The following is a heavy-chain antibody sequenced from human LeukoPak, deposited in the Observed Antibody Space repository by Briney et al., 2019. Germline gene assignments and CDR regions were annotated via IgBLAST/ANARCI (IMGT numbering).Heavy chain of an antibody. CDR3: AKDKGVFYFDY. CDR2: IRNDGSDE. CDR1: GFTFSSYG. Sequence: GGSLRLSCAASGFTFSSYGMHWVRQAPGKGLEWVTFIRNDGSDEYYADSVKGRFTISRDNSKNTLYLQMNSLRVEDTAVYYCAKDKGVFYFDYWGQGTLVTVSS. J-gene: IGHJ4*02. V-gene: IGHV3-30*02. D-gene: IGHD3-10*01.